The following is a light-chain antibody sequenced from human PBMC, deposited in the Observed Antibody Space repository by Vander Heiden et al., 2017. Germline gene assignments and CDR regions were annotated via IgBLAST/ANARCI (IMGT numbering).Light chain of an antibody. V-gene: IGLV1-44*01. CDR3: GAWDDNLNAWV. J-gene: IGLJ3*02. CDR1: SSNIGSNT. CDR2: GND. Sequence: HSGLTQPPSASGTPGQRVTIPCSGSSSNIGSNTPSWYQQLPGTAPKLLVYGNDQRPSGFSQRFSASESGTSTSLAISGLRSEDEAHYYCGAWDDNLNAWVFGGGTKLSVL.